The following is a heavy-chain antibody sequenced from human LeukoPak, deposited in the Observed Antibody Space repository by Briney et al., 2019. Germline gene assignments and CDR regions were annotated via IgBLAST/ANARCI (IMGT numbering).Heavy chain of an antibody. CDR2: IYYSGST. J-gene: IGHJ4*02. V-gene: IGHV4-59*01. CDR1: GGSISSYY. D-gene: IGHD3-16*01. Sequence: PSETLSLTCTVSGGSISSYYWSWIRRPPGKGLEWIGYIYYSGSTNYNPSLKSRVTISVDTSKNQFSLKLSSVTAADTAVYYCASKPVWGGVDYWGQGTLVTVSS. CDR3: ASKPVWGGVDY.